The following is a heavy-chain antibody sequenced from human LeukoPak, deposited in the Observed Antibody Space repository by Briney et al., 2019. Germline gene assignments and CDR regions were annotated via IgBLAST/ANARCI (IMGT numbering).Heavy chain of an antibody. D-gene: IGHD5-18*01. CDR2: INHSGST. J-gene: IGHJ4*02. Sequence: SETLSLTCAVYGGSFSGYYWSWIRQPPGKGLEWIGEINHSGSTNYNPSLKSRVTISVDTSKNQFSLKLRSVTAADTAVYYCASGPQVSYSYGDTSDYWGQGTLVTVSS. V-gene: IGHV4-34*01. CDR1: GGSFSGYY. CDR3: ASGPQVSYSYGDTSDY.